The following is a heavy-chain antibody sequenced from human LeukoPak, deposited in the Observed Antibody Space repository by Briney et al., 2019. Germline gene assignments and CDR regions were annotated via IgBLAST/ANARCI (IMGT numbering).Heavy chain of an antibody. CDR2: IKSNTDGGAT. V-gene: IGHV3-15*01. CDR3: TTYGDYEGLSDH. Sequence: PGGSLRLSCAASGFTFSNPWMSWVRQAPGKGLEWVGRIKSNTDGGATEYAAAVQGRTTISRDDSNMTLYLQMNSLHTEDTAWYCYTTYGDYEGLSDHWGQGTLVTVSS. J-gene: IGHJ5*02. CDR1: GFTFSNPW. D-gene: IGHD4-17*01.